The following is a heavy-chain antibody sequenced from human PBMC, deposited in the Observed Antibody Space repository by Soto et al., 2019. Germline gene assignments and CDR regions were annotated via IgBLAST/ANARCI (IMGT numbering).Heavy chain of an antibody. Sequence: VQLVESGGGLIQPGGSLRLSCAASGFTVSGNYMSWVRQAPGKGLEWVSVLYSGGSTYYADSVKGRFTISRDNSKNTLYLQMNSLRAEDTAVYYCATTPGIAVAGTEHWGQGTLVTVSS. D-gene: IGHD6-19*01. CDR1: GFTVSGNY. V-gene: IGHV3-53*01. CDR3: ATTPGIAVAGTEH. CDR2: LYSGGST. J-gene: IGHJ1*01.